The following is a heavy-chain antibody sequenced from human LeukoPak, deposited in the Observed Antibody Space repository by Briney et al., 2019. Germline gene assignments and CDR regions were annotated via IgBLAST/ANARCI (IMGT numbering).Heavy chain of an antibody. CDR3: ARGPNYYDSRGFDP. Sequence: SETLSLTCTVSGGSISSYYWSWIRQPPGEGLEWIGYIYYSGSTNYNPSLKSRVTISVDTSKNQFSLKLSSVTAADTAVYYCARGPNYYDSRGFDPWGQGTLVTVSS. J-gene: IGHJ5*02. CDR1: GGSISSYY. D-gene: IGHD3-22*01. CDR2: IYYSGST. V-gene: IGHV4-59*01.